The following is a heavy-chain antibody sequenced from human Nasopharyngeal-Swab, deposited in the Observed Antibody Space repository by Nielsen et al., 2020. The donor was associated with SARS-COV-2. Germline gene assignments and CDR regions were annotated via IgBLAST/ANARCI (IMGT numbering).Heavy chain of an antibody. CDR1: GGSFSGYY. CDR3: ARYGAGGSRITMVRGYMDV. V-gene: IGHV4-34*01. J-gene: IGHJ6*03. CDR2: INHSGST. D-gene: IGHD3-10*01. Sequence: SETLSLTCAAYGGSFSGYYCSWIRQPPGKGLEWIGEINHSGSTNYNPSLKSRVTISVDTSKNQFSLKLSSVTAADTAVYYCARYGAGGSRITMVRGYMDVWGKGTTVTVSS.